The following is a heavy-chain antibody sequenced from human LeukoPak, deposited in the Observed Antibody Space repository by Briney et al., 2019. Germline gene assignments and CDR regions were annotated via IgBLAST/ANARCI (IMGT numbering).Heavy chain of an antibody. V-gene: IGHV4-39*01. CDR1: GGSTGSSSSY. CDR3: ARRGAQWGKFDY. CDR2: IYYSGST. Sequence: SETLSLTCTVSGGSTGSSSSYWDWIRQPPRKGLEWIGSIYYSGSTYYNPSLTSRVTISVDTSKNQFSLKLSSLTAADTAVYYCARRGAQWGKFDYWGQGTLVTVSS. D-gene: IGHD7-27*01. J-gene: IGHJ4*02.